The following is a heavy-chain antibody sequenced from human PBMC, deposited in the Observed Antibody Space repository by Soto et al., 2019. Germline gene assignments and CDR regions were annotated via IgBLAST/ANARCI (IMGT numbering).Heavy chain of an antibody. CDR2: VYSSGST. CDR1: GGSMSSYY. J-gene: IGHJ5*02. V-gene: IGHV4-4*07. Sequence: PSETLSLTCTVSGGSMSSYYWTWIRQPAGKGLEWIGRVYSSGSTHYNPSLKSRVTISLDTSKNQFSLRLLSVTDADTAVYYCARGQRFSDWFDPWGQGTLVTVSS. CDR3: ARGQRFSDWFDP. D-gene: IGHD3-3*01.